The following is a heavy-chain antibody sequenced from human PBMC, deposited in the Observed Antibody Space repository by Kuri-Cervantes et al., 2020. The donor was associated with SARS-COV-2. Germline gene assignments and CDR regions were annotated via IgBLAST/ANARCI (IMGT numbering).Heavy chain of an antibody. J-gene: IGHJ6*02. CDR3: AREGAETVTRLWGYYYYGMDV. Sequence: SVKVSCMFFVYICTIYAMHWVRQAPGQSLELLGWINAGNGNTKYSQKSQGRVTITRDTSASTAYMKLGSLRSEDTAVYYCAREGAETVTRLWGYYYYGMDVWGQGTTVTVSS. D-gene: IGHD4-11*01. V-gene: IGHV1-3*01. CDR2: INAGNGNT. CDR1: VYICTIYA.